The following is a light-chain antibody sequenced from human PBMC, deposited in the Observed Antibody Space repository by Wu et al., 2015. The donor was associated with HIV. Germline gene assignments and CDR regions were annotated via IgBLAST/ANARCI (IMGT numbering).Light chain of an antibody. V-gene: IGKV3-11*01. J-gene: IGKJ4*01. CDR2: DTS. Sequence: EIVLTQSPATLSLSPGDRATLSCRASQSVSNYLAWFQQKPGQAPRLLIYDTSNKATGIPPRFSGSGSGTDFTLTISSLEPEDFAIYYCQQRSNWPPLTFGGGTKVEIK. CDR1: QSVSNY. CDR3: QQRSNWPPLT.